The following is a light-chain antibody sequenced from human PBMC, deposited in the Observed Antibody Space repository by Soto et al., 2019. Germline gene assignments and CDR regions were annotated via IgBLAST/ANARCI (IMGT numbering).Light chain of an antibody. CDR3: AAWDDSLNGAV. Sequence: SMLTQPPSASGTPGQRVAISCSGSSSNIGSNSVNWFQQLPGTAPKLIIYSNNQRPSGVPDRISGSKSGTSASLAISGLQSEDEADYYCAAWDDSLNGAVFGGGTQLTVL. CDR2: SNN. J-gene: IGLJ7*01. CDR1: SSNIGSNS. V-gene: IGLV1-44*01.